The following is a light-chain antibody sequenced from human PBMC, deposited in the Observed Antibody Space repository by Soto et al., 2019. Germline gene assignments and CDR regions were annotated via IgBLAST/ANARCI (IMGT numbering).Light chain of an antibody. CDR1: QSISSW. Sequence: DIQMTQSPSTLSASVGDRVTITCRASQSISSWLAWYQRKPGKAPKLLMYDASRLESGVSSRFSGSGSGTEFTLTISSLQPDDFATYYCQQYNSYSTFGQGTKVDIK. CDR2: DAS. CDR3: QQYNSYST. V-gene: IGKV1-5*01. J-gene: IGKJ1*01.